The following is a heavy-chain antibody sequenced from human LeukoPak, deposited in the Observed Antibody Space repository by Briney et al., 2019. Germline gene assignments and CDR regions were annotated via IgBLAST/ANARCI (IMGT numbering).Heavy chain of an antibody. CDR3: ARDPLWSGTIRNFDY. CDR2: IYHSGST. J-gene: IGHJ4*02. CDR1: GGSISSSSYY. V-gene: IGHV4-39*07. Sequence: SETLSLTCTVSGGSISSSSYYWGWIRQPPGKGLEWIGSIYHSGSTYYNPSLKSRVTISVDTSKNQFSLKLSSVTAADTAVYYCARDPLWSGTIRNFDYWGQGTLVTVSS. D-gene: IGHD3-3*01.